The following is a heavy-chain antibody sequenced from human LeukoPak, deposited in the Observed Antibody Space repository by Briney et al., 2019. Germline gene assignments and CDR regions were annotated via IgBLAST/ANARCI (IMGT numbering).Heavy chain of an antibody. V-gene: IGHV3-64*01. D-gene: IGHD2-2*01. J-gene: IGHJ4*02. CDR1: GFTFSSYA. Sequence: GGSLRLSCAASGFTFSSYAMYWVRRTPGKGLEYVSVISGNGVSTHYATSVKGRFTISRDNSKNTLYLQMGSLRAEDMAVYYCARDASDIVVVPAAVGPFDLWSQGTLVTVSP. CDR2: ISGNGVST. CDR3: ARDASDIVVVPAAVGPFDL.